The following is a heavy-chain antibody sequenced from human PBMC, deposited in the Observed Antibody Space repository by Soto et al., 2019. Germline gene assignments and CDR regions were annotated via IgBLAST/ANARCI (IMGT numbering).Heavy chain of an antibody. CDR2: ISYDGSNK. V-gene: IGHV3-30*18. D-gene: IGHD3-10*01. CDR3: AKDHGSGSYYRPYYYGMDV. Sequence: GGSLRLSCAASGFTFSSYGMHWVRQAPGKGLEWVAVISYDGSNKYYADSVKGRFTISRDNSKNTLYLQMNSLRAEDTAVYYCAKDHGSGSYYRPYYYGMDVWGQGTTVTVSS. CDR1: GFTFSSYG. J-gene: IGHJ6*02.